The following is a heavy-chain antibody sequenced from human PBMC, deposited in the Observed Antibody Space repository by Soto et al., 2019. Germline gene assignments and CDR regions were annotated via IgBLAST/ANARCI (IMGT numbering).Heavy chain of an antibody. V-gene: IGHV1-69*01. D-gene: IGHD2-2*01. J-gene: IGHJ6*02. CDR1: GGTFSSYA. CDR2: IIPNFGTA. Sequence: QVQLVQSGAEVKKPGSSVKVSCKASGGTFSSYAISWVRQAPGQGLEWMGGIIPNFGTANYAQKFQGRVTITADESTSTAYMELSSLRSEDTAVYYCARLVVPAARYYYYGMDVWGQGTTVTVSS. CDR3: ARLVVPAARYYYYGMDV.